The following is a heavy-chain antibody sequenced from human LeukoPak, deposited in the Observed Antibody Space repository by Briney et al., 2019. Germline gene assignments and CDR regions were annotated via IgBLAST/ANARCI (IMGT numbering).Heavy chain of an antibody. D-gene: IGHD3-9*01. CDR1: GFTFSNYW. CDR3: APDAFSISAISLTGAVV. CDR2: INQDGSAK. V-gene: IGHV3-7*01. Sequence: GGSLRLSCAASGFTFSNYWMTWVRQAPGKGLEWVANINQDGSAKYYVGSVMGRFTISSDNANDSLYLQMNSMRVDDTAGYHCAPDAFSISAISLTGAVVCVQGTMVTVPS. J-gene: IGHJ3*01.